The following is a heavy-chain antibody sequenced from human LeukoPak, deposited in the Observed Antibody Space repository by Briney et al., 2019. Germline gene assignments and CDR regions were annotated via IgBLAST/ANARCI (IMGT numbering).Heavy chain of an antibody. Sequence: ASVKVSCKVSGYTLIELSMHWVRQAPGKGLEWMGGFDPEDGETIYAQKFQGRVTMTRDTSISTAYMELSTLRSDDTAVYYCARGRNSATISNWFDPWGQGTLVTVPS. CDR3: ARGRNSATISNWFDP. CDR1: GYTLIELS. V-gene: IGHV1-24*01. CDR2: FDPEDGET. J-gene: IGHJ5*02. D-gene: IGHD1-26*01.